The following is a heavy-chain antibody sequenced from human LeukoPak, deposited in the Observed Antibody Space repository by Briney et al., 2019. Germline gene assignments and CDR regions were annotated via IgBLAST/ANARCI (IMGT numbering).Heavy chain of an antibody. V-gene: IGHV4-59*01. CDR3: ARGERLGPDF. Sequence: SETLSLTCTVSGDSIIGYYWSWIRQPPGKGLEWIGYIHYSGSTNYNPSLQSRVTISVDTSRSHFSLKLSSATAADSAVYYCARGERLGPDFWGQGTLVTVSS. J-gene: IGHJ4*02. D-gene: IGHD1-1*01. CDR2: IHYSGST. CDR1: GDSIIGYY.